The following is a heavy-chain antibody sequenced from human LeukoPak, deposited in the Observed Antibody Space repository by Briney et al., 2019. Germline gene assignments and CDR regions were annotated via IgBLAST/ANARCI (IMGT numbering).Heavy chain of an antibody. CDR3: ATGWSDGYYYYGMDV. CDR1: GYTLTELS. J-gene: IGHJ6*04. D-gene: IGHD1-26*01. CDR2: FDPEDGEK. V-gene: IGHV1-24*01. Sequence: ASVKVSCKVSGYTLTELSMHWVRQAPGKGLEWMGGFDPEDGEKIYAQKFQDRVTMTEDTSTDTAYMELSSLRSDDAAVYYCATGWSDGYYYYGMDVWGKGTTVTVSS.